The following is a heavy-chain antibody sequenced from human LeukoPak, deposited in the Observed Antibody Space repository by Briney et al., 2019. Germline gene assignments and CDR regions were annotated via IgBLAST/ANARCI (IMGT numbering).Heavy chain of an antibody. CDR2: ISGSGGST. V-gene: IGHV3-23*01. CDR1: GFTFSSYA. J-gene: IGHJ4*02. Sequence: PGGSLRLSCAASGFTFSSYAMSWVRQALGKGLEWVSAISGSGGSTYYADSVKGRFTISRDNSKNTLYLQMNSVRAEDTAVYYCARGTSAGDYWGQGTLVTVSS. CDR3: ARGTSAGDY.